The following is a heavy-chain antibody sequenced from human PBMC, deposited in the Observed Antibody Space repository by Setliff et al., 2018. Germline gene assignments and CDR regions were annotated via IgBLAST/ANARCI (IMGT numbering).Heavy chain of an antibody. V-gene: IGHV4-34*01. J-gene: IGHJ4*02. CDR2: SNHGGST. CDR3: ARHLLVQGTYHFDY. D-gene: IGHD3-10*01. CDR1: GESFSNNY. Sequence: SETLSLTCSVSGESFSNNYWSWIRQTPGKGLEWIGESNHGGSTYYNPSLKDRVTLSVDTTKNQFSLKLTSMTAADTAVYFCARHLLVQGTYHFDYWGQGSPVTVSS.